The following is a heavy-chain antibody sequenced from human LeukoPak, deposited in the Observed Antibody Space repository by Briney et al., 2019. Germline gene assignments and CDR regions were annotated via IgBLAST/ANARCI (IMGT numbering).Heavy chain of an antibody. CDR3: ASLDYASGRYFDY. Sequence: GESLKISCKGSGYSFTSHWIGWVRQMPGKGLEWMGSFHPADSDTRYSPSFQGQVTISADESITTAYLQWSSLKASDTGMYYCASLDYASGRYFDYWGQGTLVTVSS. J-gene: IGHJ4*02. CDR2: FHPADSDT. V-gene: IGHV5-51*01. D-gene: IGHD3-10*01. CDR1: GYSFTSHW.